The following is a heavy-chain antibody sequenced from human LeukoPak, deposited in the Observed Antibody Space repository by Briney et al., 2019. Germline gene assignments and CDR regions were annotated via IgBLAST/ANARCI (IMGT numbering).Heavy chain of an antibody. Sequence: GGSLRLSCAASGFTFSSYAMSWVRQAPGKGLEWVSAISGSGGSTYYADSVKGRFTISRDNSKNTQYLQMNSLRAEDTAVYYCAKGGGGYYGSEIDYWGQGTLVTVSS. CDR2: ISGSGGST. CDR1: GFTFSSYA. J-gene: IGHJ4*02. CDR3: AKGGGGYYGSEIDY. V-gene: IGHV3-23*01. D-gene: IGHD3-10*01.